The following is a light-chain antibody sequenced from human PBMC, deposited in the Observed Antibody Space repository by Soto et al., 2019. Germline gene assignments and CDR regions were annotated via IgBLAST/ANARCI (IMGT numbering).Light chain of an antibody. Sequence: QSALTQPASVSGCPGQSITISCTGTSSDVGAYNLVSWYQQHPGRAPKLFIFDVSDRPSGVSTRFSGSKSGNTASLTISGLQAEDEAFYYCSSYTNTSTLMFGGGTKLTVL. CDR2: DVS. CDR1: SSDVGAYNL. CDR3: SSYTNTSTLM. J-gene: IGLJ3*02. V-gene: IGLV2-14*02.